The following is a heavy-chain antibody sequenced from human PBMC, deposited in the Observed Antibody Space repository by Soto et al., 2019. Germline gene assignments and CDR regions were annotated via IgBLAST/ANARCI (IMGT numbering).Heavy chain of an antibody. Sequence: SETLSLTCSVSGGSMSEYSWSWIRQSPERGLEWIGYVYYLGSTDYNPSLKGRVTISVDTSKRQFSLRLSSVTAADAAIYYCARDGYDGSGSPYPAYWGPGTQVTVSS. D-gene: IGHD3-10*01. V-gene: IGHV4-59*01. CDR2: VYYLGST. J-gene: IGHJ4*02. CDR1: GGSMSEYS. CDR3: ARDGYDGSGSPYPAY.